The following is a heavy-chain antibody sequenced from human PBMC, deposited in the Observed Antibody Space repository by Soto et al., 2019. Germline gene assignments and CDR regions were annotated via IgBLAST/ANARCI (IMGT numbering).Heavy chain of an antibody. D-gene: IGHD1-26*01. J-gene: IGHJ4*02. V-gene: IGHV5-51*01. CDR2: IYPGDSDT. CDR3: ARYSGSYWHYLDF. CDR1: GYSFASHW. Sequence: PGESLKISCKGSGYSFASHWVAWVRQMPEKGLEWIGTIYPGDSDTKYSSAFRGHVTISADTSVSTAYLQWRSLEATDSAIYYCARYSGSYWHYLDFWGQGTLVTVYS.